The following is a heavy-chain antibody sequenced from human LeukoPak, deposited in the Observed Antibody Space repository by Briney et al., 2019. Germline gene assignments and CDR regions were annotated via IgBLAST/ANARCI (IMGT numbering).Heavy chain of an antibody. CDR3: ARWGSGSPSDYYYYYYMDV. CDR1: GGSFSGYY. V-gene: IGHV4-34*01. Sequence: PSETLSLTCAVYGGSFSGYYWSWIRQPPGKGLEWIGEINHSGSTNYNPSLKSRVTISVDTSKNQFSLKPSSVTAADTAVYYCARWGSGSPSDYYYYYYMDVSGKGTTVTVSS. CDR2: INHSGST. J-gene: IGHJ6*03. D-gene: IGHD3-10*01.